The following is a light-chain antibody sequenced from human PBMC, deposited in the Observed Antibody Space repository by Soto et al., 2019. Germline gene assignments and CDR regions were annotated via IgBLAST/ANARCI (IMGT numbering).Light chain of an antibody. Sequence: QTVVTQAPSFSVSPGGTVTLTCGLTSGSVSTTYYPSWYQQTPGQAPRTLIYSTNIRSSGVPDRFSGSILGNKAALTITGAQADDESDYHCMLYMGGGLVVFGGGTQLTVL. CDR1: SGSVSTTYY. V-gene: IGLV8-61*01. J-gene: IGLJ2*01. CDR2: STN. CDR3: MLYMGGGLVV.